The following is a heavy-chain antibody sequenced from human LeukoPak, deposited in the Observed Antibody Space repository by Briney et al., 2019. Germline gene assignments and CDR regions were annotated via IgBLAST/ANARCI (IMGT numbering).Heavy chain of an antibody. Sequence: SGTLSLTCTVSGGSISSSSYYWGWIRQPPGKGLEWIGSIYYSGSTYYNPSLKSRVTISVDTSKNQFSLKLSSVTAADTAVYYCARLIRLGNGGLYYYYYYYMDVWGKGTTVTVSS. CDR2: IYYSGST. V-gene: IGHV4-39*01. J-gene: IGHJ6*03. D-gene: IGHD7-27*01. CDR3: ARLIRLGNGGLYYYYYYYMDV. CDR1: GGSISSSSYY.